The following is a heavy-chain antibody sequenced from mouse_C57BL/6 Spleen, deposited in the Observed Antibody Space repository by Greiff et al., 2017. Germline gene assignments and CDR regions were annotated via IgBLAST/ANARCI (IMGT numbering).Heavy chain of an antibody. CDR3: ARDGTDYYAMDY. CDR1: GYTFTSYT. J-gene: IGHJ4*01. D-gene: IGHD4-1*01. V-gene: IGHV1-4*01. Sequence: QVQLQQSGAELARPGASVKMSCQASGYTFTSYTLHWVKQRPGPGLAWIGNINPSRGYTKYNPKFKDKATLTADNSSSTAYMQLSSLTSEDSAVYYGARDGTDYYAMDYWGQGTSVPVSS. CDR2: INPSRGYT.